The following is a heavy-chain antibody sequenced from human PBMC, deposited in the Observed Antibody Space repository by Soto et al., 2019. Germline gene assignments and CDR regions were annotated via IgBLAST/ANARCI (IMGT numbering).Heavy chain of an antibody. D-gene: IGHD3-16*01. CDR3: ARMGDVPYYYYGMDV. Sequence: QVQLVQSGAEVKKPGASVKVSCKASGYTFTSYGSSWVRQAPGQGLEWMGWINAYNGDTNYAQNLQGRVTMTTDTSTHTAYMELRSLRSDDTAVYYCARMGDVPYYYYGMDVWGQGTTVTVSS. CDR1: GYTFTSYG. V-gene: IGHV1-18*01. CDR2: INAYNGDT. J-gene: IGHJ6*02.